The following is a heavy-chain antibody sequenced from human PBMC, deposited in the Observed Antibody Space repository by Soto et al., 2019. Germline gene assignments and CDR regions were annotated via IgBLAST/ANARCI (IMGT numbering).Heavy chain of an antibody. V-gene: IGHV3-7*03. J-gene: IGHJ6*02. CDR1: GFTFSSYW. CDR3: ARDKIIVATPTFPALTDGYYYYGMDV. Sequence: PGGSLRLSCAASGFTFSSYWMSWVRQAPGKGLEWVANIKQDGSGKYYVDSVKGRFTISRDNAKNSLYLQMNSLRAEDTAVYYCARDKIIVATPTFPALTDGYYYYGMDVWGQGTTVTVSS. CDR2: IKQDGSGK. D-gene: IGHD5-12*01.